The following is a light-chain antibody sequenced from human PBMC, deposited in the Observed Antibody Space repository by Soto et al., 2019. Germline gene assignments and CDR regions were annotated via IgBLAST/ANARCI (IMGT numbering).Light chain of an antibody. Sequence: QSALTQPASVSGSPGQSITISCTGSSSDVGAYNYVSWNLQHPGKAPKLLIYGVGNRPSGVSARFSGSKSGDTASLTISGLQAEDEADYYCSSYAHGSIYVFGTGTKLTVL. J-gene: IGLJ1*01. V-gene: IGLV2-14*01. CDR3: SSYAHGSIYV. CDR1: SSDVGAYNY. CDR2: GVG.